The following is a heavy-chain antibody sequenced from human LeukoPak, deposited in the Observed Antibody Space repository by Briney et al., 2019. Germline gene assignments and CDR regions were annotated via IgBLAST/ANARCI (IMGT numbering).Heavy chain of an antibody. CDR2: ISGSGGST. D-gene: IGHD3-9*01. V-gene: IGHV3-23*01. J-gene: IGHJ4*02. CDR3: ARDREYYDILTGYKVSHYFDY. CDR1: GFTSSSYA. Sequence: GGSLRLSCAASGFTSSSYAMSWVRQAPGKGLEWVSAISGSGGSTYYADSVKGRFTISRDNSKNTLFLQMNSLRAEDTAVYYCARDREYYDILTGYKVSHYFDYWGQGTLVTVSS.